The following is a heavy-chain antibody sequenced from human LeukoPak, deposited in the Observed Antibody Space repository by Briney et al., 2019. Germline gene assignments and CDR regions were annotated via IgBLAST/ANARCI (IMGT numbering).Heavy chain of an antibody. V-gene: IGHV4-34*01. D-gene: IGHD5-18*01. CDR1: GGSFSGYY. CDR2: INHSGST. J-gene: IGHJ4*02. CDR3: AGSGYSYGPSDY. Sequence: SSETLSLICAVYGGSFSGYYWSWIRQPPGKGLEWIGEINHSGSTNYNPSLKSRVTLSVDTSKNQFSLKLSSVTAADTAVYYCAGSGYSYGPSDYWGQGTLVTVSS.